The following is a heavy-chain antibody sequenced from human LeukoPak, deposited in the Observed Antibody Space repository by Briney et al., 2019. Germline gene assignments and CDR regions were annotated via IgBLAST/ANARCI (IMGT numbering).Heavy chain of an antibody. J-gene: IGHJ4*02. CDR2: ISSSSIYI. V-gene: IGHV3-21*01. CDR1: GFIFSSYS. CDR3: ARDGSRGNLVTAPDY. D-gene: IGHD2-21*02. Sequence: EGSLRLSCAASGFIFSSYSMNWVRQAPGKGLEWVSSISSSSIYIYYADSVKGRFTISRDNAKNSLYLQMNSLRAEDTAVYYCARDGSRGNLVTAPDYWGQGTLVTVSS.